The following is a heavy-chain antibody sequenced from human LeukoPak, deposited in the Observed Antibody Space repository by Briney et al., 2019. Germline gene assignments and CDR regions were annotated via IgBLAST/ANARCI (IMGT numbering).Heavy chain of an antibody. J-gene: IGHJ4*02. Sequence: SETLSLTCTVSGGSIGSGGYYWSWIRQHPGKGLEWIGYIYYSGSTYYNPSLKSRVTISVDTSKNQFSLKLSSVTAADTAVYYCARARFEAIVATIWGQGTLVTVSS. CDR1: GGSIGSGGYY. V-gene: IGHV4-31*03. D-gene: IGHD5-12*01. CDR2: IYYSGST. CDR3: ARARFEAIVATI.